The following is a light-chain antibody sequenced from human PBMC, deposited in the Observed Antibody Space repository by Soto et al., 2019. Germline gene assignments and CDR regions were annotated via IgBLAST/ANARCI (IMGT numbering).Light chain of an antibody. V-gene: IGKV3-11*01. CDR1: QSVTSN. Sequence: EIVLTQSSATLSLSPGERATLSCRASQSVTSNALAWYQQKPGQAPRLLIYDASNRATGIPARFSGSGSGTDFTLTISSLEPEDFAVYYCQQRSNRPLTFGGGTKVDIK. CDR2: DAS. CDR3: QQRSNRPLT. J-gene: IGKJ4*01.